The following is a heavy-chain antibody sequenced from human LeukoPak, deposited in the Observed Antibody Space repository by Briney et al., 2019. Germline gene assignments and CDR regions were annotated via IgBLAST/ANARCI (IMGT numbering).Heavy chain of an antibody. V-gene: IGHV1-69*06. D-gene: IGHD1-14*01. CDR1: GGTFSSYA. J-gene: IGHJ4*02. CDR2: IITIFGTA. CDR3: ATERTKTTSFDY. Sequence: SVKVSCKASGGTFSSYAISWVRQAPGQGVEWMGRIITIFGTANYAQKFQGRVTITADTSTDTAYMELSSLRSEDTAVYYCATERTKTTSFDYWGQGTLVTVSS.